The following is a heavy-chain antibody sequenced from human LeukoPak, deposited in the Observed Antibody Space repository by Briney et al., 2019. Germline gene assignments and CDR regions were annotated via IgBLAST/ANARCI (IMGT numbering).Heavy chain of an antibody. CDR1: GGSISSSSYY. Sequence: SETLSLNCTVSGGSISSSSYYWGWIRQPPGKGLEWIGSIYYSGSTYYNPSLKSRVTISVDTSKNQFTLKLSSVTAADTAVYYCARRGSSSSKFDPWGQGTLVTVSS. D-gene: IGHD6-6*01. V-gene: IGHV4-39*01. J-gene: IGHJ5*02. CDR2: IYYSGST. CDR3: ARRGSSSSKFDP.